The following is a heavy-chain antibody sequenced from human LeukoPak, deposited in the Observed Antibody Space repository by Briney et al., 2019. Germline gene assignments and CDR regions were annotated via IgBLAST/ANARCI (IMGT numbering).Heavy chain of an antibody. CDR1: GGSISSSSYY. CDR3: ARAATGISSGYYYGAYYYYMDV. V-gene: IGHV4-39*07. J-gene: IGHJ6*03. D-gene: IGHD3-22*01. Sequence: PSETLSLTCTVSGGSISSSSYYWGWIRQPPGKGLEWIGSIYYSGSTYYNPSLKSRVTISVDTSKNQFSLKLSSVTAADTAVYYCARAATGISSGYYYGAYYYYMDVWGKGTTVTISS. CDR2: IYYSGST.